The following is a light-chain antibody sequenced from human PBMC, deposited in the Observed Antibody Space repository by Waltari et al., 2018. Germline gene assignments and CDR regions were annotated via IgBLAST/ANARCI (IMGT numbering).Light chain of an antibody. J-gene: IGLJ2*01. CDR1: SSDVGGYDS. CDR2: DVP. Sequence: QSALTQPRPVSGSPGQSVTIPCTWTSSDVGGYDSVSWYQHHPGKAPKLMFCDVPKRPSGVPDRFSGSKSGNTASLTISGLQAEDEADYYCCSYAGSYTHVVFGGGTKLTVL. V-gene: IGLV2-11*01. CDR3: CSYAGSYTHVV.